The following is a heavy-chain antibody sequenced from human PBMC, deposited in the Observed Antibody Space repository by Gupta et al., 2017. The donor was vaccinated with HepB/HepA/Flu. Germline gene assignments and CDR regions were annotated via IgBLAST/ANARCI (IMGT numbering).Heavy chain of an antibody. Sequence: QVQLVESGGGVVQPGRSLRLSCAASGFTFSSYGMHWVRQAPGKGLEWVAVISYDGSNKYYADSVKGRFTISRDNSKNTLYLQMNSLRAEDTAVYYCAKDVQVVPAAIVHYYYYMDVWGKGTTVTVSS. CDR3: AKDVQVVPAAIVHYYYYMDV. CDR1: GFTFSSYG. D-gene: IGHD2-2*01. CDR2: ISYDGSNK. J-gene: IGHJ6*03. V-gene: IGHV3-30*18.